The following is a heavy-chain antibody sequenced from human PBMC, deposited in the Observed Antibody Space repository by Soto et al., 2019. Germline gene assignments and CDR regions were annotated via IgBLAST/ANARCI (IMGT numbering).Heavy chain of an antibody. CDR1: GYTFTSYG. J-gene: IGHJ4*02. CDR3: AIEPSITGTFDY. D-gene: IGHD1-20*01. V-gene: IGHV1-18*01. CDR2: ISAYNGNT. Sequence: ASVKVSCKASGYTFTSYGISWVRQAPGQGLEWMGWISAYNGNTNYAQKLQGRVTMTTDTSTSTAYMELRSLRSDDTAVYYCAIEPSITGTFDYWGQGTLVTVSS.